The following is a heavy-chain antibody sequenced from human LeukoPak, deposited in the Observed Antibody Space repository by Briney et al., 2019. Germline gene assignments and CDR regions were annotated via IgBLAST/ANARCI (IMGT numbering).Heavy chain of an antibody. J-gene: IGHJ4*02. V-gene: IGHV3-21*01. CDR1: GFTFSSYS. D-gene: IGHD2-15*01. CDR3: ARISYCSGGNCQGYFDY. Sequence: GGSLRLSCAASGFTFSSYSMNWVRQAPGKGLEWVSSISSSSSYIYYADSVKGRFTISRDNAKNSLYLQMNSLRAEDTAVYYCARISYCSGGNCQGYFDYWGQGTLVTVSS. CDR2: ISSSSSYI.